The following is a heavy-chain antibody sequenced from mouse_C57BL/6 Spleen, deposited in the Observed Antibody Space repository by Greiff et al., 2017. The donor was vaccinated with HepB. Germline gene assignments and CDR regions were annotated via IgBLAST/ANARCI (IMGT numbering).Heavy chain of an antibody. D-gene: IGHD1-1*01. CDR3: ARYYGSSYWYFDV. V-gene: IGHV1-72*01. CDR2: IDPNSGGT. Sequence: QIQLQQPGAELVKPGASVTLSCKASGYTFTSYWMHWVKQRPGRGLEWIGRIDPNSGGTKYNEKFKSKATLTVDKPSSTAYMQLSSLTSEDSAVYDCARYYGSSYWYFDVWGTGTTVTVSS. J-gene: IGHJ1*03. CDR1: GYTFTSYW.